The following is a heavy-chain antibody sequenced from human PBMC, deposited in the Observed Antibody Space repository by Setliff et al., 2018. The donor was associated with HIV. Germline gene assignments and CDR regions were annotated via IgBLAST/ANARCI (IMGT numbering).Heavy chain of an antibody. D-gene: IGHD6-19*01. CDR3: ARGITVTGMTLND. CDR1: GFRFRSYW. CDR2: VKQDGTET. V-gene: IGHV3-7*01. J-gene: IGHJ4*02. Sequence: GGSLRLSCAASGFRFRSYWMSWVRQAPGKGLESVANVKQDGTETLYADSVKGRFTTSRDNAKNSLYLQMNSLRAEDTAIYFCARGITVTGMTLNDWGQGTLVTVSS.